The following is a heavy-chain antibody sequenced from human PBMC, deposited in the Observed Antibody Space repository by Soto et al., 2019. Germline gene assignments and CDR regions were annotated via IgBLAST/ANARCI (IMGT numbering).Heavy chain of an antibody. J-gene: IGHJ6*01. Sequence: GPSVKVSCKASAYTFTSYGISWVRQAPGQGLEWMGWISAYNGNTNYAQKLQGRVTMTTDTSTSTAYMELRSLRSDDTAVYYCARVKYSPPYYYRDGLDVSGQGTTVIVSS. CDR1: AYTFTSYG. V-gene: IGHV1-18*01. CDR2: ISAYNGNT. CDR3: ARVKYSPPYYYRDGLDV. D-gene: IGHD5-18*01.